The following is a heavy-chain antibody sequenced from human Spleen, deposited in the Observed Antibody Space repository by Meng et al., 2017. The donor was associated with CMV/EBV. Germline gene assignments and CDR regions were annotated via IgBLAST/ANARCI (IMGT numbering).Heavy chain of an antibody. CDR3: MRGQYYYDSSVPR. J-gene: IGHJ3*01. D-gene: IGHD3-22*01. Sequence: GESLKISCAASGFTLRNYAMHWVRQAPGKGLEWVAITSYDGNNNYYADSVKGRFTISRDNSKNTLYLQMNSLTTEDTAVYYCMRGQYYYDSSVPRWGQGTMVTVSS. V-gene: IGHV3-30-3*01. CDR2: TSYDGNNN. CDR1: GFTLRNYA.